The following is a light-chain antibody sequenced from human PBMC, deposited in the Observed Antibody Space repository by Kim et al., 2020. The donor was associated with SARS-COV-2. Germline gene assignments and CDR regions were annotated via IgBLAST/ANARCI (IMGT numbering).Light chain of an antibody. Sequence: EVVLTQSPATLSVSPGERATLSCRASQSISSNLAWYQQKPGQAPRLLIYGASTRATGIPARFSGSGSGTEFTLTISSLQSEDFAVYYCQQSNNWPMYTFGQGTKLEI. J-gene: IGKJ2*01. CDR2: GAS. CDR1: QSISSN. CDR3: QQSNNWPMYT. V-gene: IGKV3-15*01.